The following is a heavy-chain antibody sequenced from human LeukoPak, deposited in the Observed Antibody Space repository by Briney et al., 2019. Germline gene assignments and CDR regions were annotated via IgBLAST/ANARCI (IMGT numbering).Heavy chain of an antibody. CDR3: AKDSTYSSSWPDAFDI. Sequence: GGSLRLSCAASGFTFSSYEMNWVRQAPGKGLEWVSFISNNGDIITYVDSVKGRFTISRDNSKNTLYLQMNSLTAEDTAVYYCAKDSTYSSSWPDAFDIWGQGTMVTVSS. D-gene: IGHD6-13*01. CDR2: ISNNGDII. CDR1: GFTFSSYE. V-gene: IGHV3-48*03. J-gene: IGHJ3*02.